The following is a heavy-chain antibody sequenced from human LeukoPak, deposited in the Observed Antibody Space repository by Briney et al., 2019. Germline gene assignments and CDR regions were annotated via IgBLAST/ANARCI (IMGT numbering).Heavy chain of an antibody. D-gene: IGHD5-24*01. Sequence: ASVTVSLRGSGYTFTIYGISWVRQAPGQGGEGMGWISDYNGNTNYAQKLQGRGTINTDTTTSTAYMDLRSLRSDDTAVYYCARLTWRWLQQFDYWGQGTLVTASS. CDR2: ISDYNGNT. V-gene: IGHV1-18*01. CDR1: GYTFTIYG. CDR3: ARLTWRWLQQFDY. J-gene: IGHJ4*02.